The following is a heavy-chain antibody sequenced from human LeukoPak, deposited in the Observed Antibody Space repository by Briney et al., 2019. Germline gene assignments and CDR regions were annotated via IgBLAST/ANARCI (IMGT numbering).Heavy chain of an antibody. CDR2: IKYGGSEK. CDR1: GFTFSSYW. J-gene: IGHJ4*02. CDR3: ARAEGYSYAFYFVY. D-gene: IGHD5-18*01. V-gene: IGHV3-7*04. Sequence: HPGGSLRLSCAASGFTFSSYWMTWVRQAPGKGLEWVANIKYGGSEKYYAESVKGRFTISRDNAKNSLYLQMNSLRAEDTAVYFCARAEGYSYAFYFVYWGQGTLVTVSS.